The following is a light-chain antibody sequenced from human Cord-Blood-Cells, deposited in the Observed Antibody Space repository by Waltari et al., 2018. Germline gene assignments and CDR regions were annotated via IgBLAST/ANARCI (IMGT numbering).Light chain of an antibody. J-gene: IGKJ2*01. CDR2: AAS. CDR1: QSISSY. V-gene: IGKV1-39*01. Sequence: DIQMTQYPSSLSASVGDRVPITCRASQSISSYLNWYQQKPGKAPKLLIYAASSLQSGVPSRFSGSGSGTDFTLTISSLQPEDFATYYCQQSYSTPYTFGQGTKLEIK. CDR3: QQSYSTPYT.